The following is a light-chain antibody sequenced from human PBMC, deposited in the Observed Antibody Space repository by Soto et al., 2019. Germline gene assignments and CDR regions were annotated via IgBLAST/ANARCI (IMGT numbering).Light chain of an antibody. Sequence: DIQLTQSPSSLSSSVGDSLTLTCRASQSISSYLHWYQQKTGKAPKLLIYAASRLLSGVPERFSGSGSGTDFTVTISSLQPEDFAAYYCQQSDSMPRTCGGGTKVDIK. V-gene: IGKV1-39*01. CDR2: AAS. CDR1: QSISSY. J-gene: IGKJ4*01. CDR3: QQSDSMPRT.